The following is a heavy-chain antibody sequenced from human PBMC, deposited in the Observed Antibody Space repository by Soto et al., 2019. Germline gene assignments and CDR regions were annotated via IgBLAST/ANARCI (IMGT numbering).Heavy chain of an antibody. V-gene: IGHV4-34*01. D-gene: IGHD6-13*01. Sequence: QVQLQQWGAGLLKPSETLSLTCAVYGGSFSGYYWSWIRQPPGKGLEWIGEINHSGSTNYNPSLKSRVTISVDTSKNQVSLKLSSVTAADKAVYYCARGGGAAAGPSDYWGQGNLVTVSS. CDR2: INHSGST. CDR3: ARGGGAAAGPSDY. J-gene: IGHJ4*02. CDR1: GGSFSGYY.